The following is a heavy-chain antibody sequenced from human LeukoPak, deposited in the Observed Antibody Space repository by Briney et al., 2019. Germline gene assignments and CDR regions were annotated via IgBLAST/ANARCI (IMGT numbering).Heavy chain of an antibody. CDR3: ARDQGLTAPPPYGLDV. CDR1: GGTFSSSA. V-gene: IGHV1-69*04. Sequence: SVKVSYKTSGGTFSSSAITWVRQAPGQGLEWMGRIIPVLNITTYAQKFQGSVTITADTSTSTVYMELSSLRSEETAVYYCARDQGLTAPPPYGLDVWGQGTTVIVSS. D-gene: IGHD5-18*01. J-gene: IGHJ6*02. CDR2: IIPVLNIT.